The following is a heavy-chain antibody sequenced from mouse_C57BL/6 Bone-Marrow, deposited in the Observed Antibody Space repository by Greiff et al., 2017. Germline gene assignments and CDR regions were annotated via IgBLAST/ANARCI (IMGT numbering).Heavy chain of an antibody. CDR3: TTWGSTVVFRDY. Sequence: EVQLQQSGAELVRPGASVKLSCTASGFNIKDDYMHWVKQRPEQGLEWIGWIDPENGDTEYASKFQGKATITADTSSNTAYLQLSSLTSEDTAVYYCTTWGSTVVFRDYWGQGTTLTVSS. D-gene: IGHD1-1*01. V-gene: IGHV14-4*01. J-gene: IGHJ2*01. CDR2: IDPENGDT. CDR1: GFNIKDDY.